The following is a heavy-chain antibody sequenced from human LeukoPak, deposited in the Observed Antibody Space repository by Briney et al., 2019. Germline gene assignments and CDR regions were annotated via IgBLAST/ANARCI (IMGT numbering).Heavy chain of an antibody. CDR3: AKDFPDQWCMDV. D-gene: IGHD2-15*01. V-gene: IGHV3-30*18. J-gene: IGHJ6*02. CDR2: ISHDGSVK. CDR1: GFTYNRCV. Sequence: PGGSLRLSCAASGFTYNRCVMHWVRQAPGEGLEWLARISHDGSVKNYADSVKGRFTISRDNSRDTLFLQMDSLRVEDTGVYYCAKDFPDQWCMDVWGQGTTVSVSS.